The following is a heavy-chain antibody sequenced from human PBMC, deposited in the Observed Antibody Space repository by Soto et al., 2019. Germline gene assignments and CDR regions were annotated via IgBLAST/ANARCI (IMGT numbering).Heavy chain of an antibody. CDR1: GGSISSSSSY. D-gene: IGHD3-22*01. CDR3: ARTYYYDSSGYYYRAFDI. V-gene: IGHV4-39*01. CDR2: IYYSGST. J-gene: IGHJ3*02. Sequence: PSETLSLTGTVAGGSISSSSSYWGWIRQPQGKGLEWIGSIYYSGSTYYNPSLKSRVTISVDTSKNQFSLKLSSVTAADTAVYYCARTYYYDSSGYYYRAFDIWGQGTMVTVSS.